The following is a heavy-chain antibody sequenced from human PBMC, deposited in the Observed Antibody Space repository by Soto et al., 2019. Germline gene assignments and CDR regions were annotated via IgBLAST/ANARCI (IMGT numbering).Heavy chain of an antibody. CDR2: MSGSGDTA. CDR3: AKEGEMTPAIWDFFDY. D-gene: IGHD3-16*01. J-gene: IGHJ4*02. V-gene: IGHV3-23*01. CDR1: GFTFSSYA. Sequence: GGSLRLSCAASGFTFSSYAMTWVRQAPGKGLEWVSAMSGSGDTAYYADSVKGRFTISRDDSKNTLYLQMNSLRAEDTAVYYCAKEGEMTPAIWDFFDYWGQGTLVTVSS.